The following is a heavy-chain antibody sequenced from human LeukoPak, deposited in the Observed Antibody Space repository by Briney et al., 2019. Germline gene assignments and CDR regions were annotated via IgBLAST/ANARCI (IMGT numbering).Heavy chain of an antibody. CDR2: IYTGGST. D-gene: IGHD4-17*01. CDR3: ARYHADSVAGFDP. Sequence: GGSLRLSCAASGFTFSDHYMAWVTQAPGKGLEWVSVIYTGGSTHYADSVKDRFTISRDNSKSTLYLQMNSLTVEDTAVYYCARYHADSVAGFDPWCQGTQVTVSS. CDR1: GFTFSDHY. J-gene: IGHJ5*02. V-gene: IGHV3-66*01.